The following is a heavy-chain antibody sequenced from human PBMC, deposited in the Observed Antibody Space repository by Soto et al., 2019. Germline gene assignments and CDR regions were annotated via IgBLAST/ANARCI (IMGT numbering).Heavy chain of an antibody. CDR3: ARPKGSYSSGYYYFDY. V-gene: IGHV1-69*01. D-gene: IGHD6-19*01. CDR1: GGTFSTYA. Sequence: QVQLVQSGAEVKQPGSSVKVSCKTSGGTFSTYAIYWVRQAPGQGLEWMGATIPLIGTADYAQKFQGRVTITADECTSTAYMELSSLRSEDTAVYYCARPKGSYSSGYYYFDYWGQGTLVTVSS. CDR2: TIPLIGTA. J-gene: IGHJ4*02.